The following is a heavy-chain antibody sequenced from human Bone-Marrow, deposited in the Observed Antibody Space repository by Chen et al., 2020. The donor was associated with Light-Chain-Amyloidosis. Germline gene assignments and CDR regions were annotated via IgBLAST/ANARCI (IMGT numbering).Heavy chain of an antibody. V-gene: IGHV4-38-2*02. J-gene: IGHJ4*02. CDR1: GFSITSGYY. Sequence: QVQLQESGPGLVRPSETLSLTCAVPGFSITSGYYWGWIRQPPGKGLEWIGSFYHSGSTYYNPSLKSRVTMSVDTSKNHLSLKLTSVTAADTAVYYCARDFFTGGSGFYYHYKWNDVYYFDYWGQGILVTVSS. CDR3: ARDFFTGGSGFYYHYKWNDVYYFDY. CDR2: FYHSGST. D-gene: IGHD1-20*01.